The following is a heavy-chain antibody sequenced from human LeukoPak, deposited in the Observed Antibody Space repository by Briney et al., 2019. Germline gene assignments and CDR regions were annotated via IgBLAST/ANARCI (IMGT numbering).Heavy chain of an antibody. CDR1: GGSFSGYY. J-gene: IGHJ4*02. Sequence: SETLSLTCAVYGGSFSGYYWSWLRQPPGKGPEWIGEINHSGSTNYNPSLKSRVTISVDTSKNQFSLKLSSVTAADTAVYYCAGTSTYDSSGYYYSYGYWGQGTLVTVSS. CDR3: AGTSTYDSSGYYYSYGY. D-gene: IGHD3-22*01. CDR2: INHSGST. V-gene: IGHV4-34*01.